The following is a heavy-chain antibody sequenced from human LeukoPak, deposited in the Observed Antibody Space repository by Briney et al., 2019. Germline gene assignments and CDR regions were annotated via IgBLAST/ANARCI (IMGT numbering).Heavy chain of an antibody. CDR2: ITPILDIA. J-gene: IGHJ4*02. Sequence: ASVKVSCKASGGTFSNYAISWVRQAPGQGLEWMGRITPILDIANYAQKLQGRVTITADKSTTTAYMDLSRLTSEDTAVYYCTGEGDGSGSYHIRRGHFDYWGQGTLVTVSS. V-gene: IGHV1-69*04. CDR3: TGEGDGSGSYHIRRGHFDY. CDR1: GGTFSNYA. D-gene: IGHD3-10*01.